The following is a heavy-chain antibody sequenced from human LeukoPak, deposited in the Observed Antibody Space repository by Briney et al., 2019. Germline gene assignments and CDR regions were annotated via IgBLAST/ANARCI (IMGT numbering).Heavy chain of an antibody. Sequence: GRSLRLSCAVSGFSFRNYAMHWVRQAPGKGLEWVAVISYDGSNKYYADSVKGRFTISRDNSKNTLYLQMNSLRAEDTAVYYCARGYRRKYYDILTGYYRTNFDYWGQGTLVTVSS. D-gene: IGHD3-9*01. CDR3: ARGYRRKYYDILTGYYRTNFDY. CDR1: GFSFRNYA. V-gene: IGHV3-30*04. CDR2: ISYDGSNK. J-gene: IGHJ4*02.